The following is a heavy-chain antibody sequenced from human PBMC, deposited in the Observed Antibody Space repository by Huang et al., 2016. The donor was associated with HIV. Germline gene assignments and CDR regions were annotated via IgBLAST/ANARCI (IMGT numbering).Heavy chain of an antibody. D-gene: IGHD3-10*01. V-gene: IGHV4-39*01. J-gene: IGHJ6*03. CDR2: ISYKGSP. CDR3: ARHREGPVAYYSGWGSHLNYMDV. CDR1: GGSIRSSDYH. Sequence: QLLLQESGPGLVKPSEALALTCAVSGGSIRSSDYHWGWIRQPPGKGLEWIGSISYKGSPHYSPSLKRRVTIAVDTSKNLFFLNLTSMTAADTAVYYCARHREGPVAYYSGWGSHLNYMDVWGRGRTVVVSS.